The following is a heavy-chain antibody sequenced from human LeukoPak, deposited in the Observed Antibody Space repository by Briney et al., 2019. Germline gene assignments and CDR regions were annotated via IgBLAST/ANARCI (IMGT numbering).Heavy chain of an antibody. D-gene: IGHD3-9*01. CDR1: GFTFSSYW. Sequence: GGSLRLPCAASGFTFSSYWMSWVRQAPGKGLEWVANIKQDGSEKYYVDSVKGRFTISRDNAKNSLYLQMNSLRAEDTAVYYCARDPSYYDILTGYYGAYYYMDVWGKGTTVTISS. V-gene: IGHV3-7*01. CDR2: IKQDGSEK. J-gene: IGHJ6*03. CDR3: ARDPSYYDILTGYYGAYYYMDV.